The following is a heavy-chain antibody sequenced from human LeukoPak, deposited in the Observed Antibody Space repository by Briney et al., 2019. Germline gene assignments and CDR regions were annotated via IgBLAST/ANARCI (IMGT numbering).Heavy chain of an antibody. Sequence: PSETLSLTCTVSGDSISSHYWSWIRQPPGKGLEWIGFIYYTGSPNYKPSLYSRVTISVDRSRNQFSLNLISVTGADTAVYYCARAPTTIFGVVITAYYMDVWGKGTTVTVSS. CDR3: ARAPTTIFGVVITAYYMDV. CDR1: GDSISSHY. V-gene: IGHV4-59*11. D-gene: IGHD3-3*01. J-gene: IGHJ6*03. CDR2: IYYTGSP.